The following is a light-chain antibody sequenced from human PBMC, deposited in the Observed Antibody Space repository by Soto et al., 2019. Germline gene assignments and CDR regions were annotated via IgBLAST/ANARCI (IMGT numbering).Light chain of an antibody. J-gene: IGKJ1*01. V-gene: IGKV1-39*01. CDR2: AAS. Sequence: DIQMTQSPWSLSASVGDRVTITCRASQSISSYLNWYQQKPGKAPKLLIYAASSLQSGVPSRFSGSGSGTDFTLTISSLQPEDFATYYCQQSYSTPRTFGQGTKVDIK. CDR3: QQSYSTPRT. CDR1: QSISSY.